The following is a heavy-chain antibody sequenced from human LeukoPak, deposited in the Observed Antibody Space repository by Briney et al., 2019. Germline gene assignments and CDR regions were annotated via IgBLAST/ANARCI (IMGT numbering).Heavy chain of an antibody. CDR2: INHSGST. CDR1: GGSFSGYY. Sequence: SETLSLTCAVYGGSFSGYYWSWIRQPPGKGLEWIGEINHSGSTNYNPSLKSRVTISVDTSKNQFSLKLCSVTAADTAVYYCARLRKKGYYYYYGMDVWGQGTTVTVSS. J-gene: IGHJ6*02. D-gene: IGHD3-3*01. CDR3: ARLRKKGYYYYYGMDV. V-gene: IGHV4-34*01.